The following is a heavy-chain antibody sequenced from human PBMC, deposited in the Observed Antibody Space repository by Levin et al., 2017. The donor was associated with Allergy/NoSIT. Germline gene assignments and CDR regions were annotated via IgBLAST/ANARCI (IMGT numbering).Heavy chain of an antibody. V-gene: IGHV3-48*02. CDR1: XXXXXTXX. CDR3: SRVRMPQRAAPGPGGLDY. CDR2: ISSGSSTR. J-gene: IGHJ4*02. Sequence: GGSLRLSCAASXXXXXTXXXTXXXXXXXKGLEWLSYISSGSSTRYYADSVKGRFTISRDNAKNSLFLQMNSLRDGDTAVYYCSRVRMPQRAAPGPGGLDYWGQGTLVTVSS. D-gene: IGHD6-13*01.